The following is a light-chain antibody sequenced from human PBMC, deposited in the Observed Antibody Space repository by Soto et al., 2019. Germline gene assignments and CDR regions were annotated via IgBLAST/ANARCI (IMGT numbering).Light chain of an antibody. CDR3: QQRTRWPIP. CDR1: QNLHSF. J-gene: IGKJ5*01. Sequence: EIVLTQSPATLSVSPGERVTLSCRASQNLHSFLNWYQQRPGQAPRPLIYDGSKRAAGVPDRISGDGSGTDYTLTISSLEPDDFAVYYCQQRTRWPIPFGQGTRLEI. V-gene: IGKV3-11*01. CDR2: DGS.